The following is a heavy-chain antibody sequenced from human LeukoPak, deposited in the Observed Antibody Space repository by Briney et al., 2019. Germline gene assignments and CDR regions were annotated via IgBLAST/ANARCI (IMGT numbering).Heavy chain of an antibody. J-gene: IGHJ4*02. Sequence: GGSLRLSCVASRFTFSRYAMTWVRQAPGKGLEWVSSISDSGSSTYYADSVKGRFTISRDNPRNTLYLQMNSLRAEDTAVYFCAKRGVVIRVILVGFHKEAYYFDSWGQGALVTVSS. CDR1: RFTFSRYA. CDR3: AKRGVVIRVILVGFHKEAYYFDS. D-gene: IGHD3-22*01. CDR2: ISDSGSST. V-gene: IGHV3-23*01.